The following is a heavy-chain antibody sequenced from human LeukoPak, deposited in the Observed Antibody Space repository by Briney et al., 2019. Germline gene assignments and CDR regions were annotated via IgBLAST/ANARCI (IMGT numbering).Heavy chain of an antibody. CDR1: GDSISSYY. J-gene: IGHJ4*02. CDR3: ARDYGGNSPFDY. Sequence: PSETLSLTCAVSGDSISSYYWSWIRQPAGKGLEWIGRIYITGSTNYNPSLKSRVTMSVDTSKNQFSLKLISMTAADTAVYYCARDYGGNSPFDYWGQGTLVTVSS. D-gene: IGHD4-23*01. CDR2: IYITGST. V-gene: IGHV4-4*07.